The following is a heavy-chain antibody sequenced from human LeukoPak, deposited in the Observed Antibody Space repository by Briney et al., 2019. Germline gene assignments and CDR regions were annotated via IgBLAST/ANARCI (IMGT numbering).Heavy chain of an antibody. J-gene: IGHJ4*02. CDR1: GFTVSSNY. CDR2: IYSGGTT. D-gene: IGHD6-13*01. CDR3: ARDSSSWLYFVY. V-gene: IGHV3-53*01. Sequence: GGSLRLSCAASGFTVSSNYMSWVRQAPGKGLEWVSVIYSGGTTYYADSVKGRFTISRDNSKNTLSLQMNSLRAEDTAVYYCARDSSSWLYFVYWGQGTLVTVSS.